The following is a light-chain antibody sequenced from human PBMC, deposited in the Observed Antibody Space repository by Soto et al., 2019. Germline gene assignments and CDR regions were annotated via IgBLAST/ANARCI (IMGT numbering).Light chain of an antibody. CDR3: QQANTFPWT. CDR1: RGISSW. J-gene: IGKJ1*01. V-gene: IGKV1-12*01. Sequence: DSQMTQSPSSVSASVGDRVTITCRASRGISSWLAWYQQKPGKTPKLLIYAASSLQSGVPSRFSGSGSGTDFTLTISSLQPEDFATDYCQQANTFPWTFGQGTKVEIK. CDR2: AAS.